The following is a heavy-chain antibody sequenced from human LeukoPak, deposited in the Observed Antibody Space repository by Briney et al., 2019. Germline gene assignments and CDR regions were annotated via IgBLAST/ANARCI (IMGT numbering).Heavy chain of an antibody. CDR1: GGSISSYY. Sequence: SETLSLTCTVSGGSISSYYWSWIRQPPGKGLEWIGYIYYSGSTNYNPSLKSRVTISVDTSKNQFSLKLSSVTAADTAVYYCARGGVDTAMTDYYYYYGMDVWGQGNTVTVSS. D-gene: IGHD5-18*01. J-gene: IGHJ6*02. CDR2: IYYSGST. V-gene: IGHV4-59*01. CDR3: ARGGVDTAMTDYYYYYGMDV.